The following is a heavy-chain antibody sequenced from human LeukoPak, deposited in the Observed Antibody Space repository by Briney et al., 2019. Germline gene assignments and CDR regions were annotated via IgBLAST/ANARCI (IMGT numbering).Heavy chain of an antibody. Sequence: PSETLSLTCTVSGGSISSNNYYWSWIRQPPGREMEWIASINYGGTTYYNPSLKSRATIFVDTSKNQFSLKLSSVTAADTAVYYCAKLYGGSSSWYFDSWGQGTLVTVSS. CDR3: AKLYGGSSSWYFDS. CDR2: INYGGTT. D-gene: IGHD6-13*01. J-gene: IGHJ4*02. V-gene: IGHV4-39*01. CDR1: GGSISSNNYY.